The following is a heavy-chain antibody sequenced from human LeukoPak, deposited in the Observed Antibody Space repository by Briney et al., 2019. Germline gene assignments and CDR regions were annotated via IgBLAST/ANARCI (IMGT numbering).Heavy chain of an antibody. Sequence: PSQTLSLTCTVSGGSISSGSYYWSWIRQPAGKGLEWIGRIYTSGSTYYNPSLKSRVTISVDTSKNQFSLKLSSVTAADTAVYYCARRSFSSWYYFDYWGQGTLVTVSS. CDR2: IYTSGST. J-gene: IGHJ4*02. CDR3: ARRSFSSWYYFDY. V-gene: IGHV4-61*02. D-gene: IGHD6-13*01. CDR1: GGSISSGSYY.